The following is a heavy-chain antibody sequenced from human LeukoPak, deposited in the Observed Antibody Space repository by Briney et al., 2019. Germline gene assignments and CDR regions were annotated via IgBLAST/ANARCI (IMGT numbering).Heavy chain of an antibody. CDR1: GFSFSSYA. V-gene: IGHV3-23*01. J-gene: IGHJ4*02. CDR2: ISGSGDNT. D-gene: IGHD6-19*01. Sequence: PGGSLRLSCAASGFSFSSYAMSWVRQAPGKGLEWVSSISGSGDNTYYAESVKGRFTISRDNSKNTLFLQMNSLRAEDTAVFYCAKRSGYTTGWFFDFWGREPWSPSPQ. CDR3: AKRSGYTTGWFFDF.